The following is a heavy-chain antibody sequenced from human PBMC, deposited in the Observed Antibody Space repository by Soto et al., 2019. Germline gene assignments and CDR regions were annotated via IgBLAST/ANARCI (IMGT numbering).Heavy chain of an antibody. CDR1: GGSFSGYY. Sequence: SETLSLTCAVYGGSFSGYYWSWIRQPPGKGREWIGEINHSGSTNYNPSLKSRVTISVDTSKNQFSLKLSSVTAADTAVYYCARGRLLWFGELLGYYGMAVWCQGPTVT. CDR3: ARGRLLWFGELLGYYGMAV. CDR2: INHSGST. V-gene: IGHV4-34*01. J-gene: IGHJ6*02. D-gene: IGHD3-10*01.